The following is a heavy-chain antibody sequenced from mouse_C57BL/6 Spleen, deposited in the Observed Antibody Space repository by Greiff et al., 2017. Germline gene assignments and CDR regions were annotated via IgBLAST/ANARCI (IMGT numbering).Heavy chain of an antibody. J-gene: IGHJ2*01. V-gene: IGHV1-64*01. CDR2: IHPNSGST. CDR1: GYTFTSYW. Sequence: QVQLQQPGAELVKPGASVKLSCKASGYTFTSYWMHWVKQRPGQGLEWIGMIHPNSGSTNYNEKFKSKATLTVDKSSSTAYMQLSSLTSEDSAVYYCARDYYDYYFGYWGQGTTLTVSS. CDR3: ARDYYDYYFGY. D-gene: IGHD2-4*01.